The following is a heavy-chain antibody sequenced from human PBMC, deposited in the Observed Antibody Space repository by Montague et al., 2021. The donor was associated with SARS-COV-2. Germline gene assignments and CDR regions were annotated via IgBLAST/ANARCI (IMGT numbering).Heavy chain of an antibody. V-gene: IGHV2-70*11. CDR3: ARIYGGLLISYDAFDI. Sequence: PALVKPTQTLTLTCTFSGFSLNTGGMSVSWIRQPPGKALEWLARIDWEDDKYYTTSLKTRLTISKDTSKNQVVLTMTNMDPVDTATYYCARIYGGLLISYDAFDIWGQGTMVTVSS. CDR2: IDWEDDK. D-gene: IGHD2/OR15-2a*01. CDR1: GFSLNTGGMS. J-gene: IGHJ3*02.